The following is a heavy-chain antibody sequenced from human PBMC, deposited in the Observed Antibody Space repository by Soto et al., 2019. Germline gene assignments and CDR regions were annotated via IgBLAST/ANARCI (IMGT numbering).Heavy chain of an antibody. CDR1: GYTLTGYY. D-gene: IGHD3-16*01. CDR2: LNPNSGDT. Sequence: QVQLVQSGAEVKKPGASVKVSCKASGYTLTGYYMHWVRQAPGQGLERMGWLNPNSGDTKYAQKFQGSVTMPRDTFISTASMELSRLRSDDTAVYYCTRCGARWGSYNYWGQGTLVTVSS. J-gene: IGHJ4*02. V-gene: IGHV1-2*02. CDR3: TRCGARWGSYNY.